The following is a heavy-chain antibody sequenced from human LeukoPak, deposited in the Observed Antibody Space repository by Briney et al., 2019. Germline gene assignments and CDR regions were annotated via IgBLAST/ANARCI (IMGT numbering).Heavy chain of an antibody. CDR3: AKWGDYDVLTGYYVSDY. J-gene: IGHJ4*02. Sequence: PGASLRLSCAASGFTFSNYAMRWVRQAAGKGREGVSAITGSGGNTYYADSVKGRFTISRDNSKNTVFLQMNSLRADDTAVYYCAKWGDYDVLTGYYVSDYWGQGTLVTVSS. CDR2: ITGSGGNT. CDR1: GFTFSNYA. V-gene: IGHV3-23*01. D-gene: IGHD3-9*01.